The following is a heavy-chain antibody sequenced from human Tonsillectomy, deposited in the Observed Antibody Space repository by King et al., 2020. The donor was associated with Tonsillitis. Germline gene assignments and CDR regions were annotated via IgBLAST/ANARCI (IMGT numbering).Heavy chain of an antibody. CDR3: GRYLALG. J-gene: IGHJ4*02. CDR2: ISSDGSRA. Sequence: VQLVESGGGLVQPGGSLRLSCAASGFTFSSDWMHWVRQAPGKGLVWVSRISSDGSRAIYADSVKGRFTISRDNAKNTLYLQMNSLRAEDTAVYYCGRYLALGWGQGTLVTVSS. V-gene: IGHV3-74*01. CDR1: GFTFSSDW.